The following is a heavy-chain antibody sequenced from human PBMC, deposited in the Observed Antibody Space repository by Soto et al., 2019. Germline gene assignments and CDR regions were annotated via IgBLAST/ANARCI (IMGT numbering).Heavy chain of an antibody. D-gene: IGHD3-22*01. J-gene: IGHJ4*02. V-gene: IGHV1-2*04. CDR1: GYTFTGYY. CDR2: INPNSGGT. Sequence: QVQLVQSGAEVKKPGASVKVSCKASGYTFTGYYMHWVRQAPGQGLEWMGWINPNSGGTNYAQKFQGWITMTRDTSISTAYMELSRLRSDDTAVYYCARDRGSSYDSSGYYSYYFDYWGQGTLVTVSS. CDR3: ARDRGSSYDSSGYYSYYFDY.